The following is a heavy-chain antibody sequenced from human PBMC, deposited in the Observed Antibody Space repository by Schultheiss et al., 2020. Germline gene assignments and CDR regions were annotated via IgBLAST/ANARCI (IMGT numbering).Heavy chain of an antibody. CDR2: ISGSGGST. CDR1: GFTFSSYA. Sequence: GGSLRLSCAASGFTFSSYAMHWVRQAPGKGLEWVSAISGSGGSTYYADSVKGRFTISRDNSKNTLYVQMNSLRAEDTAVYYCATYCTNGVCYYYWGQGTLVTVSS. CDR3: ATYCTNGVCYYY. J-gene: IGHJ4*02. D-gene: IGHD2-8*01. V-gene: IGHV3-23*01.